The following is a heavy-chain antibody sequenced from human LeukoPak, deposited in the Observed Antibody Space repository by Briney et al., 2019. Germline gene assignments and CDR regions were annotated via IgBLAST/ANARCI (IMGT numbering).Heavy chain of an antibody. CDR2: INHSGST. J-gene: IGHJ4*02. Sequence: SETLSLTCTVSGGSISSSSYYWGWIRQPPGKGLEWIGEINHSGSTNYNPSLKSRVTISVDTSKNQFSLKLSSVTAADTAVYYCARGGYDYIWGSYRYRNHYFDYWGQGTLVTVSS. CDR3: ARGGYDYIWGSYRYRNHYFDY. V-gene: IGHV4-39*07. CDR1: GGSISSSSYY. D-gene: IGHD3-16*02.